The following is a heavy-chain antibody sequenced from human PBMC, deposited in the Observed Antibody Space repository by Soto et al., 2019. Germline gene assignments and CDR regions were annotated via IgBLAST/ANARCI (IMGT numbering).Heavy chain of an antibody. CDR2: IYHNGST. CDR1: GDSITSANW. Sequence: SETLSLTCAVSGDSITSANWWSWVRQSPRKGLEWLGEIYHNGSTNYNPSLKSRVAISVDKAKNQFSLKLSSVTAADTAVYYCARDPSWLTPPTNYYYYGMDVWGQGTTVTVSS. J-gene: IGHJ6*02. V-gene: IGHV4-4*02. D-gene: IGHD5-18*01. CDR3: ARDPSWLTPPTNYYYYGMDV.